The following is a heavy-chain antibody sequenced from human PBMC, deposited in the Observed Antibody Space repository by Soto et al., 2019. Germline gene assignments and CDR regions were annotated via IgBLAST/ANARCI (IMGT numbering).Heavy chain of an antibody. CDR1: GFTFNSYT. V-gene: IGHV3-23*01. CDR2: ISGSSGSP. J-gene: IGHJ4*02. CDR3: AKDSIAAAPNPLFDY. D-gene: IGHD6-13*01. Sequence: GGSLRLSCAASGFTFNSYTMAWVRQAPGKGLEWVSSISGSSGSPSYADSVKGRFTISRDNAKNSLYLQMNSLRAEDTALYYCAKDSIAAAPNPLFDYWGQGTLVTVSS.